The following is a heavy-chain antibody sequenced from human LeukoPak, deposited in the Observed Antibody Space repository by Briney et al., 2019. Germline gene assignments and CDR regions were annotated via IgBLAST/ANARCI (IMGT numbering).Heavy chain of an antibody. CDR1: GFTFSTYA. J-gene: IGHJ4*02. CDR3: AKGRVSDY. Sequence: QPGGSLRLSCAAPGFTFSTYAMSWVRQAPGKGLEWVSAISRSGGSTYYADSVKGRFTISRDNSNNTLYLEMSSLRAEDTAVYYCAKGRVSDYWGQGTLVTVSS. CDR2: ISRSGGST. D-gene: IGHD4-11*01. V-gene: IGHV3-23*01.